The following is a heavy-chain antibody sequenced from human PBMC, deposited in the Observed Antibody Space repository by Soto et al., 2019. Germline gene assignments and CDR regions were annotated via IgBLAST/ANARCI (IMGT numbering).Heavy chain of an antibody. Sequence: GGSLRLSCAASGFTFSSYDMNWVRQAPGKGLEWTSYISTSSRAIHYADSVKGRFTISRDNVKNSLYLQMNSLRDEDTAVYYCARDRGYCNGGSCYYMDVWGKGTTVTVSS. CDR3: ARDRGYCNGGSCYYMDV. CDR1: GFTFSSYD. J-gene: IGHJ6*03. D-gene: IGHD2-15*01. V-gene: IGHV3-48*02. CDR2: ISTSSRAI.